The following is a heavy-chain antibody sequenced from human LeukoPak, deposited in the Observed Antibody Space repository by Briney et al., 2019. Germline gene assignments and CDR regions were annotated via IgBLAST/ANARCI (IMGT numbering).Heavy chain of an antibody. Sequence: SGPTLVNPTQTLTLTCTFSGFSLTTRGMCVSWIRQPPGKALEWLSRIDWDDDKFYNTSLKTRLTISKDTSKNQVVLTMTNMDPVDTATYYCARTRFGDQGSRIDFWGQGTLVTVSS. J-gene: IGHJ4*02. CDR1: GFSLTTRGMC. V-gene: IGHV2-70*17. D-gene: IGHD3-10*01. CDR2: IDWDDDK. CDR3: ARTRFGDQGSRIDF.